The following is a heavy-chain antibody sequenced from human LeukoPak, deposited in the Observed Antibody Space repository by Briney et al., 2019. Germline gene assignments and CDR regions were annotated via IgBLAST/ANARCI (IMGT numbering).Heavy chain of an antibody. J-gene: IGHJ6*03. CDR2: MNPNSGNT. D-gene: IGHD3-3*01. CDR1: GYTFTSYG. CDR3: ARGAGFLEWLSSTRDYYMDV. V-gene: IGHV1-8*02. Sequence: ASVKVSCKASGYTFTSYGISWVRQSTGQGLEWMGWMNPNSGNTGYAQKFQGRVTMTRNTSISTAYMELSSLRSEDTAVYYCARGAGFLEWLSSTRDYYMDVWGKGTTVTVSS.